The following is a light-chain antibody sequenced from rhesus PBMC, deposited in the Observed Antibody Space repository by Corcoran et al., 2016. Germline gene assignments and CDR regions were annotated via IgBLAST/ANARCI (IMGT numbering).Light chain of an antibody. V-gene: IGKV1-74*01. J-gene: IGKJ3*01. CDR2: KAS. Sequence: DIQMTQSPSSLSASLGDRVSITCRASKSVNNYLNWYQQTPGKAPQLLVFKASSLESGVPSRFSGRGAGTDYNLTISSLQPEDLATYYCQHAYGTPFTFGPGTKLEIK. CDR1: KSVNNY. CDR3: QHAYGTPFT.